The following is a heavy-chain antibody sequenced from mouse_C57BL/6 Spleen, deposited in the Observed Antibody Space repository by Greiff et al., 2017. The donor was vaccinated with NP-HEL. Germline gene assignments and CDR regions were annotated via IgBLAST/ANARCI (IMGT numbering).Heavy chain of an antibody. J-gene: IGHJ2*01. CDR1: GYTFTDYY. CDR2: INPNNGGT. CDR3: ARSYSTFFDY. Sequence: VQLQQSGPELVKPGASVKISCKASGYTFTDYYMNWVKQSHGKSLEWIGDINPNNGGTSYNQKFKGKATLTVDKSSSTAYMELRSLTSEDSAVYYCARSYSTFFDYWGQGTTLTVSS. V-gene: IGHV1-26*01. D-gene: IGHD2-5*01.